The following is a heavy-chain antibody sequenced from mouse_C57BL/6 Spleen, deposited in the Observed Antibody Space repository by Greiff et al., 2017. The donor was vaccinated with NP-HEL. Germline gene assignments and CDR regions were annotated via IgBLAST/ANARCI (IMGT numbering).Heavy chain of an antibody. J-gene: IGHJ4*01. V-gene: IGHV1-72*01. CDR1: GYTFTSYW. D-gene: IGHD2-13*01. CDR3: ARSGDYEGYAMDY. Sequence: QVQLKQPGAELVKPGASVKLSCKASGYTFTSYWMHWVKQRPGRGLEWIGRIDPNSGGTKYNEKFKSKATLTVDKPSSTAYMQLSSLTSEDSAVYYCARSGDYEGYAMDYWGQGTSVTVSS. CDR2: IDPNSGGT.